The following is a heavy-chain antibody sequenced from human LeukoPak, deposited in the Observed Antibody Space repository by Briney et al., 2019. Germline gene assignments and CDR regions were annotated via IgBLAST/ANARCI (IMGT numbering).Heavy chain of an antibody. J-gene: IGHJ4*02. CDR3: ARHEFYGSGSYYCNY. D-gene: IGHD3-10*01. CDR1: GYTFTSYW. CDR2: IYPADSDI. Sequence: GESLKISCKASGYTFTSYWIGWVRQIPRSGPEWMGIIYPADSDIRYSPSFQGQVTISADKSISTAYLQWSSLKASDTAMYYCARHEFYGSGSYYCNYWGQGTLVTVSS. V-gene: IGHV5-51*01.